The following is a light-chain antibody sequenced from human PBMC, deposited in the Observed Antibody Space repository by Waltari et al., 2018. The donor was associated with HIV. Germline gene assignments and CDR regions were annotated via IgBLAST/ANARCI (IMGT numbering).Light chain of an antibody. CDR3: QQYDNLIT. V-gene: IGKV1-33*01. J-gene: IGKJ5*01. CDR1: QDISNY. Sequence: DIPMTQSPSSLSASVGDRVTITCQASQDISNYLNWYQQKPGKAPKLLIYDASNLETGVPSRFSGSGSGTDFTFTISSLQPEDIATYYWQQYDNLITFGQGTRLEIK. CDR2: DAS.